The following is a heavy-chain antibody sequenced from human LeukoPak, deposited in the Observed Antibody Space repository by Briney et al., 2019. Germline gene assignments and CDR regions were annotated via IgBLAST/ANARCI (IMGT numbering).Heavy chain of an antibody. J-gene: IGHJ4*02. D-gene: IGHD2-21*02. CDR2: IYSGGST. CDR3: ARGYCGGDCYPPLFDY. CDR1: GFTVSSNY. Sequence: PGGSLRLSCAASGFTVSSNYMSWVRQAPGKGLEWVSVIYSGGSTYYADSVKGRFTISRDNSKNTLYLQMNSLRAEDTAVYYCARGYCGGDCYPPLFDYWGQGNLVTVSS. V-gene: IGHV3-66*01.